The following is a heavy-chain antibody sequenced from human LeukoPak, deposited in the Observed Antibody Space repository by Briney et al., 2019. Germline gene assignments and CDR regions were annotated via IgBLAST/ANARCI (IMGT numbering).Heavy chain of an antibody. V-gene: IGHV3-23*01. J-gene: IGHJ4*02. D-gene: IGHD7-27*01. CDR1: GFAFSSYT. CDR2: ITTGDGNT. Sequence: GGSLRLSCTASGFAFSSYTMTWVRQAPGKGLKWVSTITTGDGNTYYADSVKGRFTVSRDDSKNTLYLQMNSLRAEDTAVYYCAKDGGLWVSAHWGDSWGRGTLVTVSS. CDR3: AKDGGLWVSAHWGDS.